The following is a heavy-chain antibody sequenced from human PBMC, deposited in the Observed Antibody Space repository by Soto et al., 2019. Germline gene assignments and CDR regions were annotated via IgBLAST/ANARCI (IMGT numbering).Heavy chain of an antibody. V-gene: IGHV4-4*07. D-gene: IGHD4-17*01. Sequence: KTSETLSLTCTVSGGSISSYYRSWIRQPAGKGLKWIGRIYTSGSTNYNPSLKSRVTMSVDTSKNQFSLKLSSVTAADTAVYYCARDTDYGDKGGGYWGQGTLVTVSS. CDR3: ARDTDYGDKGGGY. J-gene: IGHJ4*02. CDR1: GGSISSYY. CDR2: IYTSGST.